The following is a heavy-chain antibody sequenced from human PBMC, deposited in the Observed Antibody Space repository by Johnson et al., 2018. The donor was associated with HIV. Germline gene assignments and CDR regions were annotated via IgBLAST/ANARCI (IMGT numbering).Heavy chain of an antibody. D-gene: IGHD3-22*01. Sequence: QVQLVESGGGLVQPGGSLRLSCAASGFTFSNFALHWVRQAPGKGLEWVAIISYDGNNKYYAVSVKGRFTISRGNAKNSLHLQMNSLRAEDTALYYCARVIGYDSSGKAFDIWGRGTMVTVSS. CDR1: GFTFSNFA. CDR2: ISYDGNNK. J-gene: IGHJ3*02. V-gene: IGHV3-30*14. CDR3: ARVIGYDSSGKAFDI.